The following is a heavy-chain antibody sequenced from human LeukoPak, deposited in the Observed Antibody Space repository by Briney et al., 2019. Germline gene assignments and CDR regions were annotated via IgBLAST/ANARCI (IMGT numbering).Heavy chain of an antibody. CDR1: GFTFSSYE. D-gene: IGHD6-19*01. CDR3: ASSSGWTPYYYYYMDV. Sequence: GGSLRLSCAASGFTFSSYEMNWVRQAPGKGLEWVSYISSSGSTIYYADSVKGRFTISRDNAKNSLYLQMNSLRAEDTAVYYCASSSGWTPYYYYYMDVWGKGTTVTVSS. V-gene: IGHV3-48*03. J-gene: IGHJ6*03. CDR2: ISSSGSTI.